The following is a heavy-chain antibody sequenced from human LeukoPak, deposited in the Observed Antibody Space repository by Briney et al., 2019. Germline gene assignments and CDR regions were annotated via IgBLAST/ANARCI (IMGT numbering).Heavy chain of an antibody. V-gene: IGHV1-2*02. Sequence: ASVKVSCKASGYTFTGHYMHWVRQAPGQGLEWMGWINPNSGGTKYAQKFQGRVIMTRDTSISTAYMELSSLRSDDTAVYYCAKDRARVATMVDAFDVWGQETMVTVSA. CDR3: AKDRARVATMVDAFDV. D-gene: IGHD5-12*01. CDR2: INPNSGGT. CDR1: GYTFTGHY. J-gene: IGHJ3*01.